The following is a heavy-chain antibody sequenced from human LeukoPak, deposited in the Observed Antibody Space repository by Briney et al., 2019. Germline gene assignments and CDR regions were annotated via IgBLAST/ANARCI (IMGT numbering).Heavy chain of an antibody. CDR3: ARGTGEFDY. J-gene: IGHJ4*02. CDR1: GGTFISYA. Sequence: GASXXVSCKASGGTFISYAISWVRQAPGQGLEWMGGIIPIFGTANYAQKFQGRVTITADESTSTAYMELSSLRSEDTAVYYCARGTGEFDYWGQGTLVTVSS. CDR2: IIPIFGTA. V-gene: IGHV1-69*13. D-gene: IGHD1-1*01.